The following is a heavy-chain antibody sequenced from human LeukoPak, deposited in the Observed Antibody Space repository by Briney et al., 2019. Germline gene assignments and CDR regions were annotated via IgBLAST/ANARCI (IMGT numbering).Heavy chain of an antibody. V-gene: IGHV3-23*01. CDR2: TSDNGGRT. CDR1: GFTFSGYA. Sequence: PGGSLRLSCAASGFTFSGYAMSWVRQAPGKGLEWVSTTSDNGGRTYYADSAKGRFTISRDNSKNTLFLQMNSLRAEDSAVYYCATDREGDPSAYYLVGGQGTLITVSS. D-gene: IGHD3-22*01. CDR3: ATDREGDPSAYYLV. J-gene: IGHJ4*02.